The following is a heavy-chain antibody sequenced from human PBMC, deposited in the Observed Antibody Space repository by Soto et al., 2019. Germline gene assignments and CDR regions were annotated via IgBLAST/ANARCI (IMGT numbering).Heavy chain of an antibody. J-gene: IGHJ4*02. Sequence: PSETLSLTCAVYGGSFSGYYWSWIRQPPGKGLEWIGEINHSGSTNYNPSLKSRVTISVDTSKNQFSLKLSSVTAADTAVYYCARAPYYYGSGSYLFRASQFEYWGQGTLVTVSS. CDR3: ARAPYYYGSGSYLFRASQFEY. D-gene: IGHD3-10*01. V-gene: IGHV4-34*01. CDR1: GGSFSGYY. CDR2: INHSGST.